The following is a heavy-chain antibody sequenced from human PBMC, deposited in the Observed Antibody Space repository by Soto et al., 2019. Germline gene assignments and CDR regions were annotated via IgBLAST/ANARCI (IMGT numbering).Heavy chain of an antibody. CDR1: GGTFSNYT. J-gene: IGHJ4*02. D-gene: IGHD4-17*01. Sequence: QVQLVQSGAKVKKPGSSVKVSCKASGGTFSNYTITWVRQAPGQGLEWMGRIIPILDIANYAKKFQGRVTITADKSTSTAYMELSSLRSEDTAVYYCARDVGLGPVTVSTHVDYWGQGTLVIVSS. CDR3: ARDVGLGPVTVSTHVDY. V-gene: IGHV1-69*08. CDR2: IIPILDIA.